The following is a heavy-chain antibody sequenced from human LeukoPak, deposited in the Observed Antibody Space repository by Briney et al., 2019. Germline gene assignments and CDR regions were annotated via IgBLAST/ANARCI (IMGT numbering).Heavy chain of an antibody. Sequence: ASVKVSCKASGGTFSSYAISWVRQAPGQGLAWMGRIIPILGIANYAQKFQGRVTITADKSTSTAYMELSSLRSEDTAVYYCATHLVGAPKDAFDIWGQGTMATVSS. CDR1: GGTFSSYA. CDR3: ATHLVGAPKDAFDI. CDR2: IIPILGIA. V-gene: IGHV1-69*04. D-gene: IGHD1-26*01. J-gene: IGHJ3*02.